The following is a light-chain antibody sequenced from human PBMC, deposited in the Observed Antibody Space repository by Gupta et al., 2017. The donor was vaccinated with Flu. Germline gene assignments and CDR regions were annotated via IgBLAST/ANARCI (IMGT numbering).Light chain of an antibody. V-gene: IGKV4-1*01. J-gene: IGKJ1*01. CDR3: QQYDSTPRT. CDR1: QSILYSSNNKNY. Sequence: DIVMTQSPDSLAVSLGERATINCQSSQSILYSSNNKNYLAWYQRKPGQPPKLLIYWASTRESGVPDRFSGSGSGTDFTLTISSLQAEDVAVYYCQQYDSTPRTFGQGTKVEIK. CDR2: WAS.